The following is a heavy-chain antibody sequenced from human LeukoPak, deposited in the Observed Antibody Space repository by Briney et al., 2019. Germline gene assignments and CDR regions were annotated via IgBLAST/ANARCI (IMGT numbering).Heavy chain of an antibody. CDR3: ARYSGYEHDYGDYEYFDY. CDR1: GGSISSSY. Sequence: SETLSLTCTVSGGSISSSYWSWIRQPPGKGLEWIGYIYYSGSTNYNPSLKSRVTISVDTSKNQFSLKLSSVTAADTAVYYCARYSGYEHDYGDYEYFDYWGQGTLVTVSS. J-gene: IGHJ4*02. V-gene: IGHV4-59*08. D-gene: IGHD4-17*01. CDR2: IYYSGST.